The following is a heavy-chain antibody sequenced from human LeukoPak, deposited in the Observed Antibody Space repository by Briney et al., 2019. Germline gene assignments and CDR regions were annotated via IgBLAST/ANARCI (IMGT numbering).Heavy chain of an antibody. CDR2: IYYSGST. Sequence: SETLSLTCTVSGGSISSSSYYWGWIRQPPGKGLEWIGSIYYSGSTYYNPSLKSRVTISVDTSKNQFSLKLSSVTAADTAVYYCARRGFIAVAGTLSYYYYYMDVWGKGTTVTISS. CDR3: ARRGFIAVAGTLSYYYYYMDV. CDR1: GGSISSSSYY. J-gene: IGHJ6*03. D-gene: IGHD6-19*01. V-gene: IGHV4-39*07.